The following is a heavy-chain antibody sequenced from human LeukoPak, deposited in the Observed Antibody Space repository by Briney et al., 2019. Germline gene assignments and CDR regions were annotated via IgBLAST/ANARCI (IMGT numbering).Heavy chain of an antibody. V-gene: IGHV3-30*18. D-gene: IGHD5-12*01. J-gene: IGHJ4*02. Sequence: GGSLRPSSAAYGFTFSSYGTHWVRHAPGKGLEWVAVISYDGSNKNYTDSVKGRFTISRDNSKNTLYLQMNSLRAEDTAVYYCAKDRGYSGYDLVYWGQGTLVTVSS. CDR1: GFTFSSYG. CDR3: AKDRGYSGYDLVY. CDR2: ISYDGSNK.